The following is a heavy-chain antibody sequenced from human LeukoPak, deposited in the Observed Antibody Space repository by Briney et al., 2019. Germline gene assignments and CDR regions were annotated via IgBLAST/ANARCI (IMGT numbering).Heavy chain of an antibody. CDR2: ITVNNGYT. CDR3: AKDGGLWVSAHWGDS. D-gene: IGHD7-27*01. Sequence: ASVKVSCKAAGYTFTSHGFIWLRQAPGQGLEWMGWITVNNGYTKYAQELQGRVTMTTDTSTSTAYMELRSLRSDDTAVYYCAKDGGLWVSAHWGDSWGRGTLVTVSS. CDR1: GYTFTSHG. J-gene: IGHJ4*02. V-gene: IGHV1-18*01.